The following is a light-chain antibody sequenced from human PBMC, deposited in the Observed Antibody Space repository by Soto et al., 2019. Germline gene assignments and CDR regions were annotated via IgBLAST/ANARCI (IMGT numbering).Light chain of an antibody. Sequence: DIVMTQSPLSLPVTPGEPASISCRSSLSLLHSNGYNYLDWYLQKPGQSPQLLIYLGSNRASGVPDRFSGSGSGTDFPLKISRVEAEDVGGYYCMQALQTPKAFGQGTKV. J-gene: IGKJ1*01. CDR2: LGS. CDR3: MQALQTPKA. CDR1: LSLLHSNGYNY. V-gene: IGKV2-28*01.